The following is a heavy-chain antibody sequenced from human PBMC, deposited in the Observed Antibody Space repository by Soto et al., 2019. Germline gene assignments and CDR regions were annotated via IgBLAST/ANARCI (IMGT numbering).Heavy chain of an antibody. Sequence: QVQLQESGPGLVKPSATLSLTCSISGGSISDYQWNWIRQPPGKGLEWIGYIYHSGRTNYNPSLNSRVTISLATSAKQFSLRLRSVTAADTAVYYCARMRGLGEISPYFDYRGQGALVTVSS. V-gene: IGHV4-59*01. J-gene: IGHJ4*02. CDR1: GGSISDYQ. CDR2: IYHSGRT. D-gene: IGHD3-16*02. CDR3: ARMRGLGEISPYFDY.